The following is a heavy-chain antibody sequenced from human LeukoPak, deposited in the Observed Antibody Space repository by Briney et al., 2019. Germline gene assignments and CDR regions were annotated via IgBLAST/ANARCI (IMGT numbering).Heavy chain of an antibody. CDR1: GFTFSSYG. CDR2: IWYDGSNK. V-gene: IGHV3-33*01. CDR3: ARGHQRGYSDPPGY. D-gene: IGHD5-12*01. Sequence: PGRSLRLSCAASGFTFSSYGMHWVRQAPGKGLEWVAVIWYDGSNKYYADSVKGRFTISRDNSKNTLYLQMNSLRAEDTAVYYCARGHQRGYSDPPGYWGQGTLVTVSP. J-gene: IGHJ4*02.